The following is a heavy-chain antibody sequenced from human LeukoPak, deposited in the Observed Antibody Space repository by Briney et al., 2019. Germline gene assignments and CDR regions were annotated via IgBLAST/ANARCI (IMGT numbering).Heavy chain of an antibody. J-gene: IGHJ5*02. CDR3: ASLGGEFDP. CDR1: GFTFSSYE. V-gene: IGHV3-48*03. CDR2: ISSSGRSI. D-gene: IGHD3-16*01. Sequence: PGGSLRLSCAASGFTFSSYEMNWVRQAPGKGLEWVSYISSSGRSISYADSVKGRFTISRDNAKNTLYLQMNTLRADDTAVYYCASLGGEFDPWGQGTRVTVSS.